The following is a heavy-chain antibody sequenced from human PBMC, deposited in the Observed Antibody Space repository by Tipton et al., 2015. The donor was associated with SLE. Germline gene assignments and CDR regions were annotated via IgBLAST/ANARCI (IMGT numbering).Heavy chain of an antibody. V-gene: IGHV3-30*02. J-gene: IGHJ1*01. Sequence: SLRLSCAASGFTFSSYGMHWVRQAPGKGLEWGAFIRYDGSNKYYADSVKGRFTISRDNSKNTLYLQMNSLRAEDTAVYYCAKGGGDYPLRYFQHWGQGTLVTVSS. D-gene: IGHD4-17*01. CDR2: IRYDGSNK. CDR3: AKGGGDYPLRYFQH. CDR1: GFTFSSYG.